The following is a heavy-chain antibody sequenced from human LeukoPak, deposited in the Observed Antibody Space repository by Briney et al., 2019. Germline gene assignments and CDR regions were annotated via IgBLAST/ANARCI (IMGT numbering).Heavy chain of an antibody. J-gene: IGHJ4*02. CDR1: GGSISSYY. CDR3: ARDPSIAAAGKGIAVAGLDY. D-gene: IGHD6-13*01. V-gene: IGHV4-59*01. Sequence: SETLSLTCTVSGGSISSYYWSWIRQPPGKGLEWIGYIYYSGSTNYNPSLKSRVTISVDTSKNQFSLKLSSVTAADTAVYYCARDPSIAAAGKGIAVAGLDYWGQGTLVTVSS. CDR2: IYYSGST.